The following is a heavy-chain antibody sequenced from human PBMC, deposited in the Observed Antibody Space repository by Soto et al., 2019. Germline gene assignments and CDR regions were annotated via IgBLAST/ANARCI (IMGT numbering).Heavy chain of an antibody. Sequence: WGSLRLSCAGSGFSFIDYTMNFVRHSPFKGLEWVSSISRGSDYIFYADTVKGRFTISRDNARNSLYLQMSSLRAEDTAVYYCAKDSGCVNNACAYDPWGQGTLVTVSS. D-gene: IGHD1-20*01. CDR1: GFSFIDYT. CDR3: AKDSGCVNNACAYDP. J-gene: IGHJ5*02. V-gene: IGHV3-21*01. CDR2: ISRGSDYI.